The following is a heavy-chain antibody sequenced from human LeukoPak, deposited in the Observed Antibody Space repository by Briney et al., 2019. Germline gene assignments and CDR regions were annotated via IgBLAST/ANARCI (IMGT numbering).Heavy chain of an antibody. CDR3: AKDYYDSSGYYHYDAFDI. CDR2: ITSSSSTI. Sequence: GGSLRLSCAASGFTFSTYSMNWVRQAPGKGLEWVSYITSSSSTIYYADSVRGRFTISRDNAKNTLYLQMNSLRAEDTAVYSCAKDYYDSSGYYHYDAFDIWGQGTMVTVSS. CDR1: GFTFSTYS. J-gene: IGHJ3*02. V-gene: IGHV3-48*01. D-gene: IGHD3-22*01.